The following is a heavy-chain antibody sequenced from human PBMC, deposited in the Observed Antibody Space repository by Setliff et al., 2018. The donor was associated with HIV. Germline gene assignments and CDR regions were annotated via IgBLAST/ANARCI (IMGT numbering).Heavy chain of an antibody. V-gene: IGHV3-11*01. CDR3: ARDLFPYYHDSRPYYPPAY. Sequence: GGSLRLSCAASGFSFSDYYMYWIRQAPGKGLEWVSSLSGTSSTIYLADSVRCRFTISRDNAQNSLCLHMNSLRAEDTAMYYCARDLFPYYHDSRPYYPPAYWGQGTLVTVSS. J-gene: IGHJ4*02. CDR2: LSGTSSTI. CDR1: GFSFSDYY. D-gene: IGHD3-22*01.